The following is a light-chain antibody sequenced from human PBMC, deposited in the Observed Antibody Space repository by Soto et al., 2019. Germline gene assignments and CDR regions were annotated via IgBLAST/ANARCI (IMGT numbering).Light chain of an antibody. CDR1: QGISSG. CDR2: EAS. CDR3: QQFNSDPFP. Sequence: AIQLTQSPPSLPASVGDRVIITCRASQGISSGLAWYQQKPGKAPKVVMYEASSMESGVPSRFSGSGSGTDFTLTISSLQPEDFATYYCQQFNSDPFPFGPGTKVDIK. V-gene: IGKV1-13*02. J-gene: IGKJ3*01.